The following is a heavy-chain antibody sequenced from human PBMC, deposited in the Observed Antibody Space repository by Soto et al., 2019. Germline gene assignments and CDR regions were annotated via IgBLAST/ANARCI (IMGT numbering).Heavy chain of an antibody. CDR2: ISYDGSNK. J-gene: IGHJ4*02. D-gene: IGHD1-26*01. V-gene: IGHV3-30*18. CDR3: AKEEAKPEVGAFDY. CDR1: GFTFSSYG. Sequence: QVQLVESGGGVVQPGRSLRLSCAASGFTFSSYGMHWVRQAPGKGLEWVAVISYDGSNKYYADSVKGRFTISRDNSKNTLYLPMKRLRAEDTAVYYCAKEEAKPEVGAFDYWGQGTLVTVSS.